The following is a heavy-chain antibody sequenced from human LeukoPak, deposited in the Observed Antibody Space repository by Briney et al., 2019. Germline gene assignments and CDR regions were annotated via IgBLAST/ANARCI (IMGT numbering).Heavy chain of an antibody. J-gene: IGHJ4*02. CDR2: IDTSGNT. D-gene: IGHD2/OR15-2a*01. CDR1: GGSISSSSYY. V-gene: IGHV4-61*02. Sequence: PSETLSLTCTVSGGSISSSSYYWSWIRQPAGKGLEWIGRIDTSGNTNYKPSLKSRVTISVDTSKNQFSLKLSSVTAADTAVYYCARALDSTMNYFDYWGQGTLVTVSS. CDR3: ARALDSTMNYFDY.